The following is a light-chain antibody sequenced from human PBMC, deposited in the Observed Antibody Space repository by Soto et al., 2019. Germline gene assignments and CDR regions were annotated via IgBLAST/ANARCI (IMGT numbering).Light chain of an antibody. CDR3: QQYLGT. J-gene: IGKJ1*01. CDR2: GAS. Sequence: EIVLTQSPGTLSLSPGERATLSCRASQSVSSSYLAWYQQKPGQAPRLLIYGASSRATGLPDRFSGSGSGTDFTLTISRLETEYFAVYYCQQYLGTFGQGNKVEIK. V-gene: IGKV3-20*01. CDR1: QSVSSSY.